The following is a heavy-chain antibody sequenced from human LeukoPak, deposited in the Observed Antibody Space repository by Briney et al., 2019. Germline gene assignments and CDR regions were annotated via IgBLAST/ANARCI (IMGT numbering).Heavy chain of an antibody. CDR1: GYSFTSYW. Sequence: GESLKISCKGSGYSFTSYWIGWVRQMPGKGLEWMGIIYTGDSDTRYSPSFQGQVTISADKSISTAFLQWSSLKASDTAMYYCARLLYYYCSSTSCYTGYYFDYWGQGTLVTVSS. D-gene: IGHD2-2*02. CDR3: ARLLYYYCSSTSCYTGYYFDY. V-gene: IGHV5-51*01. CDR2: IYTGDSDT. J-gene: IGHJ4*02.